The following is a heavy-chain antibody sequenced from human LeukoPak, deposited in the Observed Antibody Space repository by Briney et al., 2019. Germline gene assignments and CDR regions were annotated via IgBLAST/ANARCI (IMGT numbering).Heavy chain of an antibody. V-gene: IGHV4-34*01. CDR1: GGSFSGYY. D-gene: IGHD3-22*01. Sequence: SSETLSLTCAVYGGSFSGYYWSWIRQPPGKGLEWIGEINHSGSTNYNPSLKSRVTISVDTSKNQFSLKLSSVTAADTAVYYCARGGGHYSRGGRPYYYDSSGYSYTFDYWGQGTLVTVSS. CDR2: INHSGST. J-gene: IGHJ4*02. CDR3: ARGGGHYSRGGRPYYYDSSGYSYTFDY.